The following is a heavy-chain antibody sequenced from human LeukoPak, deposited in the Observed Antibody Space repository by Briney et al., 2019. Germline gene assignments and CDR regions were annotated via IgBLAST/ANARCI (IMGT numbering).Heavy chain of an antibody. CDR1: GFTFSSYA. V-gene: IGHV3-64D*06. CDR2: ISSNGGST. J-gene: IGHJ6*02. D-gene: IGHD3-10*01. CDR3: VKAPRYYYGSGEGMDV. Sequence: PGGSLRLSCSASGFTFSSYAMHWVRQAPGKGLPYVSAISSNGGSTYYADSVKGRFTISRDNSKNTLYLQMSSLRAEDTAVYYCVKAPRYYYGSGEGMDVWGQGTTVTVSS.